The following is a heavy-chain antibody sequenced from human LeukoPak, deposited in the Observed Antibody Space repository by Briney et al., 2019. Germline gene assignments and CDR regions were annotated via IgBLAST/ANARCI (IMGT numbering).Heavy chain of an antibody. V-gene: IGHV4-4*02. J-gene: IGHJ4*02. Sequence: SETLSLTCGVSGGSVTSTNWWTWVRQPPGKGLEWIGEVHLDGRTNYNPSLKSRLTMSVDLSENHVSLKLTSVTAADTAVYYCAREGGFYRPLDYSGQGTLATVSS. CDR2: VHLDGRT. CDR1: GGSVTSTNW. D-gene: IGHD3-3*01. CDR3: AREGGFYRPLDY.